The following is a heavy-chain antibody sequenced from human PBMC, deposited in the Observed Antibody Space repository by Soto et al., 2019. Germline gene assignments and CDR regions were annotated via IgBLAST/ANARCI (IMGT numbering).Heavy chain of an antibody. CDR3: ARTLTNYYDSSGYYYDWYYFDY. CDR2: IDWDDDK. CDR1: GFSLGTSGMR. J-gene: IGHJ4*02. V-gene: IGHV2-70*04. D-gene: IGHD3-22*01. Sequence: SGPTLVNPTQTLTLTCTFSGFSLGTSGMRVSWIRQPPGKALEWLARIDWDDDKFYSTSLKTRLTISKDTSKNQVVLTMTNMDPVDTATFYCARTLTNYYDSSGYYYDWYYFDYWGQGTLVTVSS.